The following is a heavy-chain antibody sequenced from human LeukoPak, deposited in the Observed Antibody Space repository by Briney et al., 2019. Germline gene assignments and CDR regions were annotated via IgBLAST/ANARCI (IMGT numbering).Heavy chain of an antibody. D-gene: IGHD3-22*01. V-gene: IGHV3-48*01. Sequence: TGGSLRLSCAASGFTFSAYSMNWVRQAPEKGLEWVSYIGSSSSPIYYADSVKGRFTISRDNSKNTLYLQMNSLRAEDTAVYYCAKDGSDSSGYRFDYWGQGTLVTVSS. J-gene: IGHJ4*02. CDR1: GFTFSAYS. CDR3: AKDGSDSSGYRFDY. CDR2: IGSSSSPI.